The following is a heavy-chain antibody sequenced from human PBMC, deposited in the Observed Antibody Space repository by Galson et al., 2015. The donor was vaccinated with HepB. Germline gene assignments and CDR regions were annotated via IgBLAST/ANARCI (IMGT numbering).Heavy chain of an antibody. Sequence: SETLSLTCAVYGASFTDYYWNWIRQPPGKGPEWIGEINHGGIPKYNPSLKSRVTISIDTSKKQFSLTLNSVTAADTAVYYCPYFFGSGSFFMDGWGQGTAVTVSS. D-gene: IGHD3-10*01. J-gene: IGHJ6*02. CDR1: GASFTDYY. CDR2: INHGGIP. CDR3: PYFFGSGSFFMDG. V-gene: IGHV4-34*01.